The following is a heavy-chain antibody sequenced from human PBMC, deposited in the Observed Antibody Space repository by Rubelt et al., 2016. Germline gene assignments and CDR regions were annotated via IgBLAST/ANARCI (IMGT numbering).Heavy chain of an antibody. V-gene: IGHV4-59*01. CDR3: ARGVIGIISSFDY. CDR1: GGSISSYY. J-gene: IGHJ4*02. CDR2: IYYSGST. D-gene: IGHD1-26*01. Sequence: QVQLQESGPGLVKPSETLSLTCTVSGGSISSYYWSWIRQPPGKGLEWIGYIYYSGSTNYNPPLKSRGTRSVDTSKNQFSLKLSSVTAADTAVYYCARGVIGIISSFDYWGQGTLVTVSS.